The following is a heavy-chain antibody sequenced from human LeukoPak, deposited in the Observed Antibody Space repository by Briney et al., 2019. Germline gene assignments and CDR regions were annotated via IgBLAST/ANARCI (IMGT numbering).Heavy chain of an antibody. CDR1: GGTFSSYA. D-gene: IGHD1-26*01. V-gene: IGHV1-69*04. CDR2: IIPILGIA. Sequence: SVRVSCKASGGTFSSYAISWVRQAPGQGLEWMGRIIPILGIANYAQKFQGRVTITADKSTSTAYMELSSLRSEDTAVYYCARDGQWELPFDYWGQGTLVTVSS. J-gene: IGHJ4*02. CDR3: ARDGQWELPFDY.